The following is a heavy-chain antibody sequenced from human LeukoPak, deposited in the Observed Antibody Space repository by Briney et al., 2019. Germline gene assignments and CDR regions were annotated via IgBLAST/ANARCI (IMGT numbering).Heavy chain of an antibody. V-gene: IGHV3-48*01. Sequence: GGSLRLSCAASGFTFSSYSMNWVRQAPGKGLEWVSYISSSSSTIYYADSVKGRFTISGDNAKNSLYLQMNSLRAEDTAVYYCARDGAARSVDYWGQGTLVTVSS. CDR2: ISSSSSTI. D-gene: IGHD6-6*01. CDR3: ARDGAARSVDY. J-gene: IGHJ4*02. CDR1: GFTFSSYS.